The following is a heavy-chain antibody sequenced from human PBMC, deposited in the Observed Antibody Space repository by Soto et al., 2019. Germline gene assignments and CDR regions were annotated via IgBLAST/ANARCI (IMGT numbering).Heavy chain of an antibody. CDR1: GFSLSTSGVG. J-gene: IGHJ6*02. D-gene: IGHD2-15*01. V-gene: IGHV2-5*02. Sequence: QITLKESGPTLVKPTQTLTLTCTLSGFSLSTSGVGVGWIRQPPGKALEWLALIYWDEDKRYSPSLKSRLTITKDTSTNEVVLTMTNMAPVDTGTYYCAHKGGRGAGMDVWGQGATVTVSS. CDR3: AHKGGRGAGMDV. CDR2: IYWDEDK.